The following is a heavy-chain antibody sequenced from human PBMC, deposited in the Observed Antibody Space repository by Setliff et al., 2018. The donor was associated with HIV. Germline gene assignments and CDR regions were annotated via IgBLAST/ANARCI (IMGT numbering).Heavy chain of an antibody. V-gene: IGHV3-74*01. CDR2: INVDGTYI. CDR1: GFTLSDYW. Sequence: PGGSLRLSCVASGFTLSDYWINWVRQAPGEGLVWVSRINVDGTYIGYADSMKGRFTISRDNAKNTVYLQVNSLRAEDTAVYYCARDRGSTSCPGCDYMDVWGEGTTVTVSS. CDR3: ARDRGSTSCPGCDYMDV. J-gene: IGHJ6*03. D-gene: IGHD2-2*01.